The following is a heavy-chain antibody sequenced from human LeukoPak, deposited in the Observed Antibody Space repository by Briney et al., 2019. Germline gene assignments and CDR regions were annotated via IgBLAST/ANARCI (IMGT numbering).Heavy chain of an antibody. V-gene: IGHV1-2*06. CDR1: GYTFTGYY. CDR2: INPNSGGT. J-gene: IGHJ6*03. D-gene: IGHD6-6*01. Sequence: EASVKVSCKASGYTFTGYYMHWVRQAPGQGLEWMGRINPNSGGTNYAQKFQGRVTMTRGTSISTAYMELSRLRSDDTAVYYCARAEHSRADSYYYYYYMDVWGKGTTVTVSS. CDR3: ARAEHSRADSYYYYYYMDV.